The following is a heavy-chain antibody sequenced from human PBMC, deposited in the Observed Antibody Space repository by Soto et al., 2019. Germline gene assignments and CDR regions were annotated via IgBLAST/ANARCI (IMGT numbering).Heavy chain of an antibody. CDR3: ARGQWLQRTFDY. CDR1: GFTVSSLY. V-gene: IGHV3-53*01. J-gene: IGHJ4*02. Sequence: EVQLVESGGGFIQPGGSLRLSCAASGFTVSSLYMTWVRQAPGKGLEWVSLLYSGGNTHYADSVKGRFTISRDNSTNTLYLQLNSLRAEDTAVYYCARGQWLQRTFDYWGQGTLVTVSS. D-gene: IGHD6-19*01. CDR2: LYSGGNT.